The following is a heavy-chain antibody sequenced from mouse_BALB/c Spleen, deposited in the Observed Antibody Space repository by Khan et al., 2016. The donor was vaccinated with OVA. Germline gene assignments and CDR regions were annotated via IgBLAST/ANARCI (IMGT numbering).Heavy chain of an antibody. Sequence: VQLQQSGAELVKPGASVKLSCTASGFNIKDTYLHWVKQRPERGLEWIGRIAPANGNTQYDPKFQGKAPITSDTSSNTSYLQLNSLTSEDTAVYYCARPSDGPRDFEVWGAGTTVTVSS. CDR1: GFNIKDTY. CDR2: IAPANGNT. V-gene: IGHV14-3*02. D-gene: IGHD2-3*01. J-gene: IGHJ1*01. CDR3: ARPSDGPRDFEV.